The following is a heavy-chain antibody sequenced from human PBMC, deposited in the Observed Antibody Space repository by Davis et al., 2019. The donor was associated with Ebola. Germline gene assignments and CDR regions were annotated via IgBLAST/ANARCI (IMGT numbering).Heavy chain of an antibody. CDR1: GGSFSGYY. CDR3: ARTPYYELFWFDP. Sequence: PSETLSLTCAVYGGSFSGYYWSWIRQPPGKGLEWIGEINHSGSTNYNPSLKSRVTISVDTSKNQFSLKLSSVTAADTAVYYCARTPYYELFWFDPWGQGTLVTVSS. D-gene: IGHD2-2*01. J-gene: IGHJ5*02. CDR2: INHSGST. V-gene: IGHV4-34*01.